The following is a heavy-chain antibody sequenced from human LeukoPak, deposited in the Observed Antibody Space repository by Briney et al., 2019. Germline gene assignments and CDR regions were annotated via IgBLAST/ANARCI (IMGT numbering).Heavy chain of an antibody. CDR3: ARANYDFWSGYYTGSYFDY. V-gene: IGHV4-59*01. CDR1: GGSISSYY. CDR2: IYYSGST. Sequence: SKTLSLTCTVSGGSISSYYWSWIRQTPGKGLEWIGYIYYSGSTNYNPSLKSRVTISVDTSKNQFSLKLSSVTAADTAVYYCARANYDFWSGYYTGSYFDYWGQGTLVTVSS. J-gene: IGHJ4*02. D-gene: IGHD3-3*01.